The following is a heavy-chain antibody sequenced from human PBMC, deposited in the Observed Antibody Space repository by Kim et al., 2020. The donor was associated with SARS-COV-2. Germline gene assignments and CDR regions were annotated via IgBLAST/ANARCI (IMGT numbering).Heavy chain of an antibody. J-gene: IGHJ5*02. D-gene: IGHD6-19*01. V-gene: IGHV1-46*01. CDR1: GYTFTSYY. Sequence: ASVKVSCKASGYTFTSYYMHWVRQAPGQGLEWMGIINPSGGSTSYAQKFQGRVTMTSDTSTSTVYMELSSLRSEDTAVYYCARGGYSSGWYNVRSWFDPWGQGTLVTVSS. CDR2: INPSGGST. CDR3: ARGGYSSGWYNVRSWFDP.